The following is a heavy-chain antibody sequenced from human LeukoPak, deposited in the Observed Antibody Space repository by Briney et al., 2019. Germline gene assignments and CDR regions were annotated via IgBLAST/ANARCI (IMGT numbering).Heavy chain of an antibody. V-gene: IGHV4-61*08. CDR2: IYYTGSI. CDR3: ARGPYDSSGYCFDY. D-gene: IGHD3-22*01. Sequence: PSETLSLTCTVSGGSISSGGYYWSWIRQHPGKGLEWIGYIYYTGSINYNPSLKSRVTISVDTSKSQFSLKLNSVTAADTAVYYCARGPYDSSGYCFDYWGQGILVTVSS. CDR1: GGSISSGGYY. J-gene: IGHJ4*02.